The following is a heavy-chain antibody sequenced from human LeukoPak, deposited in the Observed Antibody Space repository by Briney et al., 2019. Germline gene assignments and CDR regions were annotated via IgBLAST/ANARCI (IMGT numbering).Heavy chain of an antibody. CDR3: ARGSGWYYFDY. CDR2: ISTSGSTK. J-gene: IGHJ4*02. CDR1: GFTFSSYE. V-gene: IGHV3-48*03. D-gene: IGHD6-19*01. Sequence: PGGSLRLSCAASGFTFSSYEMNWVRQAPGKGLEWVSYISTSGSTKYYADSVKGRFTISRDNAKNSLYLQMNSLRAEDTAVYYCARGSGWYYFDYWGQGTLVTVSS.